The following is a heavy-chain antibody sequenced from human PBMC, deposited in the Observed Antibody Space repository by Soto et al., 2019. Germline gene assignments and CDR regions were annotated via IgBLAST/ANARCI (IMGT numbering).Heavy chain of an antibody. V-gene: IGHV1-18*01. CDR2: ISAYNGNT. D-gene: IGHD5-18*01. Sequence: QVQLVQSGAEVKKPGASVKVSCKASGYSFTSYGISWVRQAPGQGLEWMGWISAYNGNTNYAQNFQGRVTMTTDTSTSTAYMELRSLRSDDTAVYYCARDPRGYNYDPYYFDYWGQGTLVTVSS. CDR3: ARDPRGYNYDPYYFDY. J-gene: IGHJ4*02. CDR1: GYSFTSYG.